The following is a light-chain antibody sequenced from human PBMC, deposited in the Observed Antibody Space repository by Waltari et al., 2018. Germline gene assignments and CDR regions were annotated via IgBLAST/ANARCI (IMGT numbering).Light chain of an antibody. CDR1: QSVSSSF. J-gene: IGKJ2*01. V-gene: IGKV3-20*01. Sequence: EIVLTQSPGTLSLSPGDRATLSCRATQSVSSSFFDWYQQKPGQAPRLLIYSTSKRATGIPARFSGSGSGTDFTLTISRLEPEDFAVYYCQQYNNSPYTFGQGTKLEIK. CDR2: STS. CDR3: QQYNNSPYT.